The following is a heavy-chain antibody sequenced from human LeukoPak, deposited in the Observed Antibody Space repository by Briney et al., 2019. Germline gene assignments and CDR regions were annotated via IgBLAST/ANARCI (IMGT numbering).Heavy chain of an antibody. D-gene: IGHD4-17*01. V-gene: IGHV4-34*01. Sequence: SETLSLTCAVYGGSFSGYYWSWIRQPPGKGLEWIGEINYSGSTNYNPSLKSRVTISVDASKNQFSLKLSSVTAADTAVYYCARVHYDPNWFDPWGQGTLVTVSS. J-gene: IGHJ5*02. CDR2: INYSGST. CDR3: ARVHYDPNWFDP. CDR1: GGSFSGYY.